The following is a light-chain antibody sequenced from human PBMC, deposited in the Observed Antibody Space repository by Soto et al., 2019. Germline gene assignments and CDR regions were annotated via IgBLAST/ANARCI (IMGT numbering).Light chain of an antibody. CDR2: AVS. V-gene: IGKV3-15*01. J-gene: IGKJ4*01. CDR1: QSVSNN. Sequence: EILMTQSPATLSVSPGERATLSCRASQSVSNNLAWYQQKPGQAPRLLIYAVSSRPAGIPARFSGSGSGTEFTLTINSLQSDDFAVYYCQQRSNWPPVTFGGGTKVEIK. CDR3: QQRSNWPPVT.